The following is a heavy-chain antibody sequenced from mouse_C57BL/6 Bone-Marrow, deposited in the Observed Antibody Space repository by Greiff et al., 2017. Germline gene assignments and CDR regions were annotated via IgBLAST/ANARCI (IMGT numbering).Heavy chain of an antibody. CDR1: GYAFTNYL. Sequence: VMLVESGAALVRPGTSVKVSCKASGYAFTNYLIAWVKQRPGQGLEWIGVINPGSGGTNYNEKFKGKATLTADKSSSTAYMQLSSLTSEDSAVYFCATTGTEWFAYWGQGTLVTVSA. J-gene: IGHJ3*01. V-gene: IGHV1-54*01. CDR2: INPGSGGT. D-gene: IGHD4-1*02. CDR3: ATTGTEWFAY.